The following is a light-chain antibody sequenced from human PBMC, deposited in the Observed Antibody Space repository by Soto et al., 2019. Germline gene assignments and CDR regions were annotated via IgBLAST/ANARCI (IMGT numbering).Light chain of an antibody. J-gene: IGLJ3*02. CDR2: SNN. CDR3: SAWDDSLNGHWV. V-gene: IGLV1-44*01. CDR1: SSNIGSNT. Sequence: QSVLTQPPSASGTPGQRVTISCSGSSSNIGSNTVNWYQQLPGTAPTLLIYSNNQRPSGVPDRFSGSKSGTSASLAISWRQSEDEADYYCSAWDDSLNGHWVFGGGTKVTVL.